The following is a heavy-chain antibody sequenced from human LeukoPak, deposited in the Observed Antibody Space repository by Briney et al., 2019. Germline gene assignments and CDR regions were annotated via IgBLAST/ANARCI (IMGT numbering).Heavy chain of an antibody. D-gene: IGHD3-10*01. CDR3: ARDCGFGELLTWLDP. CDR2: IYNGGIT. Sequence: PSETLSLTCIVSGDSVSISYWSWIRQPPGKGLEWIGYIYNGGITDYNPALRGRGTISVDTSKNQFSLRLRSVTAADTAVYYCARDCGFGELLTWLDPWGQGTLVTVS. V-gene: IGHV4-59*02. J-gene: IGHJ5*02. CDR1: GDSVSISY.